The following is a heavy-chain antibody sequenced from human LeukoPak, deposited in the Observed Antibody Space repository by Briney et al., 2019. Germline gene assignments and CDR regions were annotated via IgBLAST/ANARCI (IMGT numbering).Heavy chain of an antibody. V-gene: IGHV4-61*02. D-gene: IGHD3-3*01. CDR3: ARDKNDFWSGYYGWYFDL. CDR2: IYTSGST. J-gene: IGHJ2*01. CDR1: GGSISSGSYY. Sequence: PSQTLSLTCTVSGGSISSGSYYWSWIRQPAGKGLEWIGRIYTSGSTNYNPSLKSRVTISVDTSKNQFSLKLSSVTAADTAVYYCARDKNDFWSGYYGWYFDLWGRGTLVTVSS.